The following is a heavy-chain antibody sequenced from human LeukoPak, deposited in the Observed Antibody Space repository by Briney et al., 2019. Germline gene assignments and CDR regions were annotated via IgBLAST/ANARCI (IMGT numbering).Heavy chain of an antibody. Sequence: PSETLSLTCSVSGGSISISRSYWGWIRQPPGKGLEWIGSIYYSGNTYYNASLKSQVSISIDTSKNQFSLRLTSVTAADTAVYYCARQTGSGLFILPGGQGTLVTVSS. D-gene: IGHD3/OR15-3a*01. CDR2: IYYSGNT. CDR3: ARQTGSGLFILP. V-gene: IGHV4-39*01. CDR1: GGSISISRSY. J-gene: IGHJ4*02.